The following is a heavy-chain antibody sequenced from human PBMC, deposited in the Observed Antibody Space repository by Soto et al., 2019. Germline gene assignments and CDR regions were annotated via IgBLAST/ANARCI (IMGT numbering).Heavy chain of an antibody. CDR3: ARDGGGDSESFQH. Sequence: QVRLQESRPGLVKPSEILSLTCSVSSDSITTSFWSWIRQPPGKRLEWIGYVYRVVSTNYNPSLRSLVSMSVDSSNNHFSLMLTSVTAADTAMYYCARDGGGDSESFQHWGQGTLVTVSS. V-gene: IGHV4-59*01. J-gene: IGHJ1*01. CDR1: SDSITTSF. CDR2: VYRVVST. D-gene: IGHD4-17*01.